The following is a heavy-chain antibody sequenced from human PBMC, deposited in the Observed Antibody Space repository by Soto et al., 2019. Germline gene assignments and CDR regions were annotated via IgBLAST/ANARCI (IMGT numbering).Heavy chain of an antibody. D-gene: IGHD4-4*01. J-gene: IGHJ4*02. CDR2: MNSDGSSI. CDR3: ASQGDTWLQYMFDS. CDR1: GFTFSSYW. V-gene: IGHV3-74*01. Sequence: EVQLVESGGDLVQPGGSLRLSCAASGFTFSSYWMHWVRQAPGKGLVWVSRMNSDGSSISYADSVKGRFTISRDNAKNTLYLQMNGLRAEDTAVYYCASQGDTWLQYMFDSWGQGTLVTVSS.